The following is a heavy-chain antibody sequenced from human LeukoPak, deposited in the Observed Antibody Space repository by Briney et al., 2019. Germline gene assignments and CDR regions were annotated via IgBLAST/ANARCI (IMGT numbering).Heavy chain of an antibody. CDR3: ASPRGDDSGGYYTWYFHH. CDR1: GGSISSGSYY. V-gene: IGHV4-61*02. CDR2: IYTSGST. J-gene: IGHJ1*01. D-gene: IGHD3-22*01. Sequence: SQTLSLTCTVSGGSISSGSYYWSWIRQPAGKGLEWIGRIYTSGSTNYNPSLKSRVTISVDTSKNQFSLKLSSVTAADPAVYFCASPRGDDSGGYYTWYFHHWGQGILVTVSS.